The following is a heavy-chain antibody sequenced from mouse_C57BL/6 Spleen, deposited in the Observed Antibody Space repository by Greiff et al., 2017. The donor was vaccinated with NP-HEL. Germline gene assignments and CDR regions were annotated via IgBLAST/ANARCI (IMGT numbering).Heavy chain of an antibody. J-gene: IGHJ4*01. CDR3: ARYLPYAMDY. V-gene: IGHV1-50*01. CDR2: IDPSDSYT. CDR1: GYTFTSYW. Sequence: VQLQQPGAELVKPGASVKLSCKASGYTFTSYWMQWVKQRPGQGLEWIGEIDPSDSYTNYNQKFKGKATLTVDTSSSTAYMQLSSLTSEDSAVYYCARYLPYAMDYWGQGTSVTVSS. D-gene: IGHD5-1*01.